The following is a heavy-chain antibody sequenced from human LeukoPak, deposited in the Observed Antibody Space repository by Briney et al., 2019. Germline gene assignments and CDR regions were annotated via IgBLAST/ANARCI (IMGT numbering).Heavy chain of an antibody. J-gene: IGHJ6*03. CDR2: IYSSGST. Sequence: SETLSLTCTVSGGSISSSSYYWSWIRRPAGKGLEWIGRIYSSGSTNYNPSLKSRVTMSVDTSKNQFSLKLSSVTAADTAVYYCARDSSSGVAPYYYYMDVWGKGTTVTISS. V-gene: IGHV4-61*02. CDR3: ARDSSSGVAPYYYYMDV. D-gene: IGHD6-13*01. CDR1: GGSISSSSYY.